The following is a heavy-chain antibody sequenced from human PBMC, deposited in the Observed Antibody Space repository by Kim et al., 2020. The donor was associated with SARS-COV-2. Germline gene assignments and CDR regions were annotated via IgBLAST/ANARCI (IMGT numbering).Heavy chain of an antibody. CDR1: GFTFSSYW. CDR3: ARDSSGWYARGRFDP. Sequence: GGSLRLSCAASGFTFSSYWMSWVRQAPGKGLEWVANIKQDGSEKYYVDSVKGRFTISRDNAKNSLYLQMNSLRVEDTAVYYCARDSSGWYARGRFDPWGQGTLVTVSS. J-gene: IGHJ5*02. CDR2: IKQDGSEK. D-gene: IGHD6-19*01. V-gene: IGHV3-7*03.